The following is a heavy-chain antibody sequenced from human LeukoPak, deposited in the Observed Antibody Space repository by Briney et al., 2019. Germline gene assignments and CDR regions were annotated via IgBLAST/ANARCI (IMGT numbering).Heavy chain of an antibody. J-gene: IGHJ6*03. CDR2: IYYSGST. V-gene: IGHV4-59*01. CDR3: ARGDRKYYYYMDV. Sequence: SETLSLTCTVSGGSISSYYWSWIRQPPGKGLEWIGYIYYSGSTNYNPSLKSRVTISVDTSKNQFSLKLSSVTAADTAVYYCARGDRKYYYYMDVWGKGTTVTVSS. D-gene: IGHD1-14*01. CDR1: GGSISSYY.